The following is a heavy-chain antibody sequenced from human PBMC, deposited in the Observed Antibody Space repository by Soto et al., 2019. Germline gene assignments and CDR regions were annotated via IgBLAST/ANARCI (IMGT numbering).Heavy chain of an antibody. J-gene: IGHJ6*01. CDR2: ISYDGSNK. D-gene: IGHD3-9*01. V-gene: IGHV3-30*18. CDR3: AKDQYYDILTGFISGYGMDV. Sequence: QVQLVESGGGVVQPGRSLRLSCAASGFTFSSYGMHWVRQAPGKGLEWVAVISYDGSNKYYADSVKGRFTISRDNSKNTLYLQMNSLRAEDTAVYYCAKDQYYDILTGFISGYGMDVW. CDR1: GFTFSSYG.